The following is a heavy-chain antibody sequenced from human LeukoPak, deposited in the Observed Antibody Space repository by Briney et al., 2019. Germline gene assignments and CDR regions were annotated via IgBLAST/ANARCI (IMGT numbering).Heavy chain of an antibody. CDR1: GFTFSSYG. Sequence: PGGSLRLSCAAPGFTFSSYGMHWVRQAPGKGLEWVAFIRYDGSNKYYADSVKGRFTISRDNSKNTLYLQMNSLRAEDTAVYYCAKVTVVVVAATPSDYWGQGTLVTVSS. J-gene: IGHJ4*02. CDR2: IRYDGSNK. D-gene: IGHD2-15*01. CDR3: AKVTVVVVAATPSDY. V-gene: IGHV3-30*02.